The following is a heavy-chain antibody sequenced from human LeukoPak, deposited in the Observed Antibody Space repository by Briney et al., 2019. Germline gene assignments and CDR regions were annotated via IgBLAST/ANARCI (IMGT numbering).Heavy chain of an antibody. J-gene: IGHJ4*02. CDR2: ISYDVSNK. Sequence: GRSLILSCAASGFTFSSYGMHWVRQAPGKGLEWVAVISYDVSNKYYADSVKGRLTISRDNSKNTLYLHMDSLRVEDTAVYYCAKAQIRRLYSYGHGEGYYFDYWGQGTLVTVSS. D-gene: IGHD5-18*01. V-gene: IGHV3-30*18. CDR1: GFTFSSYG. CDR3: AKAQIRRLYSYGHGEGYYFDY.